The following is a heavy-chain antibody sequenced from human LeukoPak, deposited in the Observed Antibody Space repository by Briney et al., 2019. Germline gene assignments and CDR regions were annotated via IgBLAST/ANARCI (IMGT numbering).Heavy chain of an antibody. Sequence: ASVKVSCKASGYTFTSYDINWVRQATGQGLEWMGWMNPNSGNTGYAQKFQGRVTMTRNTSISTAYMELSSLRSEDTAVYYCARAPKRSREYSYGCFDYWGQGTLVTVSS. CDR1: GYTFTSYD. V-gene: IGHV1-8*01. CDR3: ARAPKRSREYSYGCFDY. D-gene: IGHD5-18*01. J-gene: IGHJ4*02. CDR2: MNPNSGNT.